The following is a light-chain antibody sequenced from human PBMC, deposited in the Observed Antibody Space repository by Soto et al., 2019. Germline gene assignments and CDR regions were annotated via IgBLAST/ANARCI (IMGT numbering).Light chain of an antibody. CDR3: QQSYGTPRT. J-gene: IGKJ4*01. CDR2: AAS. Sequence: DIQMTQSPSSLSASVGDRVTITRRASQSISSHLNWFQQKPGKAPKLLIYAASSLQSGVPSRFSGSGSGTDFSLTISSLQPEDFATYYCQQSYGTPRTFGGGTKVEIK. CDR1: QSISSH. V-gene: IGKV1-39*01.